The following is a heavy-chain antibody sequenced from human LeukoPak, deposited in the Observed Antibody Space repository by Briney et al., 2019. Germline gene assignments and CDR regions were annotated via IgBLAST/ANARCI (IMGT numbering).Heavy chain of an antibody. D-gene: IGHD6-19*01. CDR3: ARDQLPGWTPGYYYMDV. Sequence: GGSLRLSCAASGFTFSSHSMNWVRQAPGKGLEWVSYISSSSSTIYYADSVKGRFTISRDNAKNSLYLQMNSLRAEDTAVYYCARDQLPGWTPGYYYMDVWGKGTTVTVSS. J-gene: IGHJ6*03. CDR2: ISSSSSTI. CDR1: GFTFSSHS. V-gene: IGHV3-48*04.